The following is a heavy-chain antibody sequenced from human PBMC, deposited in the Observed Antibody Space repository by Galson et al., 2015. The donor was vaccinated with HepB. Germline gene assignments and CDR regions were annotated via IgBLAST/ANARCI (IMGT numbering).Heavy chain of an antibody. CDR2: INHSGST. J-gene: IGHJ4*02. V-gene: IGHV4-34*01. D-gene: IGHD6-13*01. CDR3: ARVKGQLGDYYFDY. CDR1: GGSFSGYY. Sequence: SETLSLTCAVYGGSFSGYYWSWIRQPPGKGLEWIGEINHSGSTNYNPSLKSRVTISVDTSKNQFSLKLSSMTAADTAVYYCARVKGQLGDYYFDYWGQGTLVTVSS.